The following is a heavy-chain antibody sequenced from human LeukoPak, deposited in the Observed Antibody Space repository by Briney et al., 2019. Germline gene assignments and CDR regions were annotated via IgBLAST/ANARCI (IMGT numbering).Heavy chain of an antibody. CDR3: AAGLYDYVWGSYRSSWFDP. CDR2: IVVGSGNT. Sequence: SVKVSCKASGFTFTSSAVQWVRQARGQRLEWIGWIVVGSGNTNYAQKFQERVTITRDMSTSTAYMELSSLRSEDTAVYYCAAGLYDYVWGSYRSSWFDPWGQGTLVTVSS. CDR1: GFTFTSSA. J-gene: IGHJ5*02. V-gene: IGHV1-58*01. D-gene: IGHD3-16*02.